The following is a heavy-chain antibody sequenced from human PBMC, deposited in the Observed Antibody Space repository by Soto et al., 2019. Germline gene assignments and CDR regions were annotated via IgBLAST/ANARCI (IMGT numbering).Heavy chain of an antibody. V-gene: IGHV4-34*01. CDR2: INHSGST. J-gene: IGHJ5*02. Sequence: SETLSLTCAVYGGSFSGYYWSWIRQPPGKGLEWIGEINHSGSTNYNPSLKSRVTISVDTSKNQFSLKLSSVTAADTAVYYCARFRRYYYGSGSLDPWGQGTRVTVSS. D-gene: IGHD3-10*01. CDR3: ARFRRYYYGSGSLDP. CDR1: GGSFSGYY.